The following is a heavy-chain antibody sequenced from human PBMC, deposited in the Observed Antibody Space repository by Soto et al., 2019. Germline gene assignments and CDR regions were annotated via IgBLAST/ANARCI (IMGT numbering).Heavy chain of an antibody. V-gene: IGHV1-2*02. CDR2: INPNSGGT. CDR3: ARDKSPTSGWPGMDV. Sequence: ASVKVSCKASGYTFTDYYMHWVRQAPGQGLEWMGWINPNSGGTNYAQKFQGRVTMTRDTSISTAYMELNRLRSDDTAVYYCARDKSPTSGWPGMDVWGQGPPVAFSS. CDR1: GYTFTDYY. D-gene: IGHD6-19*01. J-gene: IGHJ6*02.